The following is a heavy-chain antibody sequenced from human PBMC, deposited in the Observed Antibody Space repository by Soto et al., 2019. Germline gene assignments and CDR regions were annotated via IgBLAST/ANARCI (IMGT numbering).Heavy chain of an antibody. CDR1: GDSISSNHW. J-gene: IGHJ4*02. D-gene: IGHD4-4*01. CDR3: ACLQTTVSSYDY. V-gene: IGHV4-4*02. Sequence: PSETLSLTSAVSGDSISSNHWWCWVRQPPGKGLEWIGEVYHSGSTFYNPSLKSRVTISVDKCRSQFSLRLTSVTAADTAIYYCACLQTTVSSYDYWGQGTLVTVSS. CDR2: VYHSGST.